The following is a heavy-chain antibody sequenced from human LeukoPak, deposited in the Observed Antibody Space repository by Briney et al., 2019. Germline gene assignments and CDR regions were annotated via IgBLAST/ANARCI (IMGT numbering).Heavy chain of an antibody. D-gene: IGHD1-26*01. J-gene: IGHJ4*02. Sequence: SETLSLTCTVSGGSISSYYWSWIRQPAGKGLEWIGRIYTSGSTNYNASLKSRVSMSVDTSKNQFSLKLSSVTAADTAVFYCARENSGSYREFDYWGQGTLVTVSS. CDR3: ARENSGSYREFDY. CDR2: IYTSGST. V-gene: IGHV4-4*07. CDR1: GGSISSYY.